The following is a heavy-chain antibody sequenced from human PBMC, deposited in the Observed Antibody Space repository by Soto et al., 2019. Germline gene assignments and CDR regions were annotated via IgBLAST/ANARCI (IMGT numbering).Heavy chain of an antibody. CDR1: GFTSGTYA. J-gene: IGHJ3*01. Sequence: EVQLLESGGRLVQPGGSLTVSCAASGFTSGTYAISWVRQAPRKGLEWVSGITETSRTTYYADSVRGRFTISRDISKNTVYLQTNSLPVDDTAVYYGTKDYVTVTPLYSSFSGVGGQGPMVTVSS. CDR2: ITETSRTT. CDR3: TKDYVTVTPLYSSFSGV. V-gene: IGHV3-23*01. D-gene: IGHD3-22*01.